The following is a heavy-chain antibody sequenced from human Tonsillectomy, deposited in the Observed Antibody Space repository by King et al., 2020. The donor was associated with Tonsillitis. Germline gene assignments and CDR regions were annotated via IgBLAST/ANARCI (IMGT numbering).Heavy chain of an antibody. V-gene: IGHV3-11*01. Sequence: GKGGEGGGERRRRGKRIYEGEAGKGRGTRSRDNAKNSLYLQMNSLRAEDTAVYYCATRRYSYGSGTDYWGQGTLVTVSS. CDR2: RRRRGKRI. D-gene: IGHD3-10*01. CDR3: ATRRYSYGSGTDY. J-gene: IGHJ4*02.